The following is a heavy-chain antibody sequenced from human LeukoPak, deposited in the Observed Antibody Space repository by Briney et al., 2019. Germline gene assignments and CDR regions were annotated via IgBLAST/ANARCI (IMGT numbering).Heavy chain of an antibody. CDR1: GGSISSYY. V-gene: IGHV4-59*01. D-gene: IGHD2-2*01. CDR2: IYYSGST. CDR3: ARVVIVVVPAATYNWFDP. Sequence: PSETLSLTCTVSGGSISSYYWSWIRQPPGKGLEWIGYIYYSGSTNYNPSLKSRVTISVDTSKNQFSLKLSSVTAADTAVYYCARVVIVVVPAATYNWFDPWGQGTLVTVSS. J-gene: IGHJ5*02.